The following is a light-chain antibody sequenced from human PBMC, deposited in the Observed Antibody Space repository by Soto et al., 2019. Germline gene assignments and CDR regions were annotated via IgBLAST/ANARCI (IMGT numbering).Light chain of an antibody. CDR1: QSVSGRY. V-gene: IGKV3-20*01. J-gene: IGKJ5*01. CDR2: GAS. Sequence: EIVLTQSPGTLSLSPGERATLSCRASQSVSGRYLAWYQQKPGLAPRLLIYGASSRATGIPDRFSGSGSGTDFTLTISRLEPEDFAVYHCQQYGRSPPTFGQGTRLEIK. CDR3: QQYGRSPPT.